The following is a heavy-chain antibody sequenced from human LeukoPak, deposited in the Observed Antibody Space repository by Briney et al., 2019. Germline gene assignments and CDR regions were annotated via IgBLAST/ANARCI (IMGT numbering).Heavy chain of an antibody. J-gene: IGHJ4*02. CDR3: ASNALSREYNDSSGSPFGY. CDR1: GGSISSFY. V-gene: IGHV4-59*01. D-gene: IGHD3-22*01. Sequence: PSETLSLTCTISGGSISSFYWSWIRQPPGKGLEWIGYIYDSGSTSCNPSLKSRVTISVDTSKNQFSLKLTSMTAADTAVYYCASNALSREYNDSSGSPFGYWGQGTLVTVSS. CDR2: IYDSGST.